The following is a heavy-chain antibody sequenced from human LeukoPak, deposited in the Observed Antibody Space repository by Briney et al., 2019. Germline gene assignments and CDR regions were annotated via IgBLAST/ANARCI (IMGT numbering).Heavy chain of an antibody. V-gene: IGHV3-30-3*01. D-gene: IGHD3-3*01. J-gene: IGHJ6*02. CDR3: ARDFGVVRLNGMDV. Sequence: GGSLRLSCAASGFTFSSYAMHWVRQAPGKGLEWVAVISYDGSNKYYADSVKGRFTISRDNSKNTLYLQMNSLRAEDTAVYYCARDFGVVRLNGMDVWGQGTTVTVSS. CDR2: ISYDGSNK. CDR1: GFTFSSYA.